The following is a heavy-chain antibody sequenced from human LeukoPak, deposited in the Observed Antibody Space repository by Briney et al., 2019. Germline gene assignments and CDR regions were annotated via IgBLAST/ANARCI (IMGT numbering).Heavy chain of an antibody. J-gene: IGHJ6*03. CDR1: GYTFTGYY. Sequence: GASVKVSCKASGYTFTGYYMHWVRQAPGPGLEWMGWINPNSGGTNYAQKFQGRVTMTRDTSISTAYMELSRLRSDDTAVYYCARDYGITMVRAGPRYYMDVWGKGTTVTISS. CDR2: INPNSGGT. D-gene: IGHD3-10*01. CDR3: ARDYGITMVRAGPRYYMDV. V-gene: IGHV1-2*02.